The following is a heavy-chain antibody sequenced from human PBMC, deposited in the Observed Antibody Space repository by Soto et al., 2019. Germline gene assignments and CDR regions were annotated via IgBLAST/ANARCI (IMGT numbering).Heavy chain of an antibody. Sequence: EVQLLESGGGLVQPGGSLRLSCAASGFTFSTYAMSWVRQAPGEGLEWVSAIGASAGTTYYADSVKGRFTISRDNSKNTLYLQMNSLRAEDTAVYSCARGTRYSGWYVWGQGTLVTVST. CDR3: ARGTRYSGWYV. V-gene: IGHV3-23*01. D-gene: IGHD6-19*01. J-gene: IGHJ4*02. CDR1: GFTFSTYA. CDR2: IGASAGTT.